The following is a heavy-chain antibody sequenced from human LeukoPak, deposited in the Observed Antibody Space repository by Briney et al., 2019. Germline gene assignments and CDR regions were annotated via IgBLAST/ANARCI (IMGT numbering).Heavy chain of an antibody. Sequence: GGSLRLSCATSGFSISTYSMNWVRQAPGKGLEWVSSISSGGDYIYYADSVKGRFTISRDNAKKSLYLQVSSLRAEDTAVYYCAREGSYSQNFDYWGQGTLVTVSS. V-gene: IGHV3-21*01. CDR1: GFSISTYS. CDR2: ISSGGDYI. CDR3: AREGSYSQNFDY. D-gene: IGHD1-26*01. J-gene: IGHJ4*02.